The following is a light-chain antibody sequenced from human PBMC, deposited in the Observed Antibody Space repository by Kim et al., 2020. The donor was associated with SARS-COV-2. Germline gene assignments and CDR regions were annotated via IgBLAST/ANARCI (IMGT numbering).Light chain of an antibody. Sequence: SPGERATLSCRASQSVSSSYLAWYQQKPGQAPRLLIYGASSRATGIPDRFSGSGSGTDFTLTISRLEPEDFAVYYCQQYGSSTYTFGQGTKLEIK. CDR2: GAS. CDR3: QQYGSSTYT. V-gene: IGKV3-20*01. CDR1: QSVSSSY. J-gene: IGKJ2*01.